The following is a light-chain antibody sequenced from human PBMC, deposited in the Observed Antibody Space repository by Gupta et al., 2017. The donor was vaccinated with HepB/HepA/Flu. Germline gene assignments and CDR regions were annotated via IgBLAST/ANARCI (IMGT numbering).Light chain of an antibody. CDR3: ATWDDSLNAWV. CDR1: SSNIGSNT. V-gene: IGLV1-44*01. J-gene: IGLJ3*02. Sequence: QSVLTQPPSASGTPGQRVTISCSGSSSNIGSNTVTWYQQLPGTAPKLLIYNNIHRASGVPDRFSGSKAGTSASLAISRLQSEDEADYYCATWDDSLNAWVFGGGTKLTVL. CDR2: NNI.